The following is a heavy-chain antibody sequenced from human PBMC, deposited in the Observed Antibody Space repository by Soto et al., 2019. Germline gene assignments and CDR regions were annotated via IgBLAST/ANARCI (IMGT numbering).Heavy chain of an antibody. V-gene: IGHV3-15*01. Sequence: EVQLVESGGGLVKPGGSLRLSCAASGFTFSNAWMSWVRQAPGKGLEWVGRIKSKTDGGTTDYAAPVKGRFTISRDDSKTTVSLQMNRLKTEDTAVYYCTTARIFSGMDVWGQGTTVTVSS. J-gene: IGHJ6*02. CDR1: GFTFSNAW. CDR2: IKSKTDGGTT. CDR3: TTARIFSGMDV.